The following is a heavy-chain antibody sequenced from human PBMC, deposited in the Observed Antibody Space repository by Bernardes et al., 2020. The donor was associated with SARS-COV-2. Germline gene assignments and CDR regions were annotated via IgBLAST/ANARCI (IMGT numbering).Heavy chain of an antibody. J-gene: IGHJ5*02. CDR2: ISSSSSTI. Sequence: GSLRLSCAASGFTFSSYSMNWVRQAPGKGLEWVSYISSSSSTIYYADSVKGRFTISRDNAKNSLYLHMTALTAEDTAVYYCATFDTTGYYYGAWGQGTLVTVSS. V-gene: IGHV3-48*01. CDR1: GFTFSSYS. D-gene: IGHD3-22*01. CDR3: ATFDTTGYYYGA.